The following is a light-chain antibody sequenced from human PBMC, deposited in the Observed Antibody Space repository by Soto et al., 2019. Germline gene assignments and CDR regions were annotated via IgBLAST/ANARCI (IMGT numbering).Light chain of an antibody. J-gene: IGLJ1*01. CDR1: SSDVGGYNY. CDR2: EVS. CDR3: SSYTSSSTYV. V-gene: IGLV2-14*01. Sequence: LTQPASVSGSPGQSITISCTGTSSDVGGYNYVSWYQQHPGKAPKLMIYEVSNRPSGVSNRFSGSKSGNTASLTISGLQAEDEADYYCSSYTSSSTYVFGTGTKV.